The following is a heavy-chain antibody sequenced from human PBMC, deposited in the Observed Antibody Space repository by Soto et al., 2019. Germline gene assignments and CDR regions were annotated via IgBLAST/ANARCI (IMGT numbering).Heavy chain of an antibody. J-gene: IGHJ3*02. Sequence: ASVKVSCKASGYTFTTYYMHCVRQAPGQGLEWMGIIYPSGGSTSYAQKFQGRVTMTRDTSTSTVYMELSSLRSEDTAVYYCARESLAVAGTGGGFDIWGQGTMVTVSS. V-gene: IGHV1-46*01. D-gene: IGHD6-19*01. CDR2: IYPSGGST. CDR3: ARESLAVAGTGGGFDI. CDR1: GYTFTTYY.